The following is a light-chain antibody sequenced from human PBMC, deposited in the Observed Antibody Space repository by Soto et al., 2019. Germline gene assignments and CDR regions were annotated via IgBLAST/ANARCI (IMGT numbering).Light chain of an antibody. CDR1: QSVSSSY. V-gene: IGKV3-20*01. Sequence: EIVLTQSPGTLSLSPGERATLSCRASQSVSSSYLAWYQQKPGQAPRLLIYGASSRATGIPDRFSGCGSGIDFTLTISRLEPEDFAVYYCQQSVTFGQGTKLEIK. CDR2: GAS. CDR3: QQSVT. J-gene: IGKJ2*01.